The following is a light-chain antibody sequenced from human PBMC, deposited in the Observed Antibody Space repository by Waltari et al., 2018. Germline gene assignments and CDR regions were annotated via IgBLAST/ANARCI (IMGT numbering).Light chain of an antibody. Sequence: DIQMTQSPSSLSASVGDIITTTCRASQSISSYLNWYQQKPGKAPKLLIYAASSLQSGVPSRFSGSGSGTDFTLTISSLQPEDFATYYCQQSYSTLRTFGQGTKVEIK. CDR3: QQSYSTLRT. V-gene: IGKV1-39*01. J-gene: IGKJ1*01. CDR2: AAS. CDR1: QSISSY.